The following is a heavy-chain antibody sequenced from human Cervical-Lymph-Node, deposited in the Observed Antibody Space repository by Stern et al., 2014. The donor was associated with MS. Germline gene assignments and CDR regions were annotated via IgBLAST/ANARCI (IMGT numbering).Heavy chain of an antibody. V-gene: IGHV4-59*01. CDR3: ARSTDSSGYDY. CDR2: IYYSGST. CDR1: GGSISSYY. Sequence: VQLQESGPGLVKPSETLSLTCTVSGGSISSYYWSWIRQPPGKGLEWIGYIYYSGSTNYNPSLKSRVTISVDTSKNQFSLKLSSVTAADTAVYYCARSTDSSGYDYWGQGTLVTVSS. J-gene: IGHJ4*02. D-gene: IGHD3-22*01.